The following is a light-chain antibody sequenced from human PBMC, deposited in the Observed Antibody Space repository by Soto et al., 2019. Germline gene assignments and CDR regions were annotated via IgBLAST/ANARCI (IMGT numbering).Light chain of an antibody. V-gene: IGKV3-11*01. J-gene: IGKJ1*01. Sequence: EIVMAQSQATPCLSPGERAALSGLASQSVSIDLAWYQQKPGQAPRLLIYDASNRATGIPARFSGSGSGTDFTLTISSLEPEDFAVYYCQQRSNWPRTVGQGTKVDI. CDR2: DAS. CDR3: QQRSNWPRT. CDR1: QSVSID.